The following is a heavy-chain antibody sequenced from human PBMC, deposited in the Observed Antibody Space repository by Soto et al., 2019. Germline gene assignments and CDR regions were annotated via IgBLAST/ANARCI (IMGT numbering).Heavy chain of an antibody. D-gene: IGHD3-16*01. Sequence: ASVKVSCKPSGYTFNTYYLHWVRQAPGQALEWMGVIHPSGGGTTYAQKFLGRVTVTRDTSTSTVFMELSSLRSDDTAVYYCAREGVRGMDVWGQGTTVTVSS. CDR1: GYTFNTYY. J-gene: IGHJ6*02. CDR3: AREGVRGMDV. CDR2: IHPSGGGT. V-gene: IGHV1-46*02.